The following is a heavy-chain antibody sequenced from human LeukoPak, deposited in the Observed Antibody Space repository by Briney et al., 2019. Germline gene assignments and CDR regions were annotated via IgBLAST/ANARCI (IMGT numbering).Heavy chain of an antibody. CDR1: GRSISSYY. CDR3: ARGLRDGYKSGYFDY. J-gene: IGHJ4*02. V-gene: IGHV4-4*07. CDR2: IYTSGST. Sequence: PSETLSLTCTVSGRSISSYYWSWIRQPAGKGLEWIGRIYTSGSTNYNPSLKSRVTISVDTSKNQFSLKLSSVTAADTAVYYCARGLRDGYKSGYFDYWGQGTLVTVSS. D-gene: IGHD5-24*01.